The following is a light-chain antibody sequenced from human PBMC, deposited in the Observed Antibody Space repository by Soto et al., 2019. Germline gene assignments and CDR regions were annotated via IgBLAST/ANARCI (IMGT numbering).Light chain of an antibody. J-gene: IGLJ1*01. Sequence: QSALTQPASVTGTPGQSITISRTGTSSDVGGYNYFSWYQQHPGKAPKLMIYEVSNRPSGVSNRFSVSKSGNTASLTISGLQAEDEADYYCSSYTSSSSYVFGTGTKVTVL. CDR3: SSYTSSSSYV. CDR1: SSDVGGYNY. V-gene: IGLV2-14*01. CDR2: EVS.